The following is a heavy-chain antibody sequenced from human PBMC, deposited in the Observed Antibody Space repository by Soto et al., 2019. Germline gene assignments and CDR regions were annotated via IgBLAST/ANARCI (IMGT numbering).Heavy chain of an antibody. CDR2: FDPEDGET. CDR1: GYTLTELS. V-gene: IGHV1-24*01. J-gene: IGHJ3*01. CDR3: ATAGRTPDAFDV. Sequence: ASVKVSCKVSGYTLTELSMHWVRQAPGKGLEWMGGFDPEDGETIYAQKFQGRVTMTEGTSTDTAYMELSSLRSEDTAVYYCATAGRTPDAFDVWGQGRMVTVSS.